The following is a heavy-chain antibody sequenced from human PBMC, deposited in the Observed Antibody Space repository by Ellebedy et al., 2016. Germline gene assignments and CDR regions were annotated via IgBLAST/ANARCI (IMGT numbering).Heavy chain of an antibody. V-gene: IGHV3-30*03. Sequence: GESLKISXAASGFTFSSYGMHWVRQATGKGLEWVAVISYDGSNKYYANSVKGRFTISRDNSKNTLYLQMNSLRAEDTAVYYCAREIGVRGVIGYMDVWGKGTTVTVSS. D-gene: IGHD3-10*01. J-gene: IGHJ6*03. CDR3: AREIGVRGVIGYMDV. CDR1: GFTFSSYG. CDR2: ISYDGSNK.